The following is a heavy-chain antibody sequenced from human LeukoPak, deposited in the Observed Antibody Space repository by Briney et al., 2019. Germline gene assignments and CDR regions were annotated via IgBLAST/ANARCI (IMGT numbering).Heavy chain of an antibody. CDR1: GFTVSNSY. CDR2: IYGGGNT. Sequence: PGGSLRLSCAASGFTVSNSYMTWVRQAPGRGPEWVSTIYGGGNTYYADSVEGRFTISRDSSKNILYLQMNSLRAEDTAVYYCARAVSNDYAAYWGQGALVTVSS. V-gene: IGHV3-53*01. J-gene: IGHJ4*02. CDR3: ARAVSNDYAAY. D-gene: IGHD4-17*01.